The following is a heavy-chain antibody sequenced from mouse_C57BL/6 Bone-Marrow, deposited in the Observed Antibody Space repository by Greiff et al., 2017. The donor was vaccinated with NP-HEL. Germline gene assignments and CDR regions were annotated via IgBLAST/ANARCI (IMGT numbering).Heavy chain of an antibody. Sequence: QVQLQQSGPELVKPGASVKISCKASGYAFSSSWMNWVKQRPGKGLEWIGRIYPGDGDTNYNGNFKGKATLTADKASSTVYMQLSSLTSEDSAVYYCARLGTTAFDYWGQGTTLTVSS. CDR3: ARLGTTAFDY. CDR2: IYPGDGDT. CDR1: GYAFSSSW. V-gene: IGHV1-82*01. D-gene: IGHD1-2*01. J-gene: IGHJ2*01.